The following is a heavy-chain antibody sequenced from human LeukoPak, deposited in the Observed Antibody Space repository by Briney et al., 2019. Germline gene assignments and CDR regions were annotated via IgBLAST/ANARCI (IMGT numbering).Heavy chain of an antibody. CDR3: ARGVTSGGECFDY. CDR1: GGSISSYY. Sequence: PSETLSLTCTVSGGSISSYYWSWIRQPPGKGLEWIGYIYYSGSTNYNPSLKSRVTISVDTSKNQFSLKLSSVTAADTAVYYCARGVTSGGECFDYWGQGTLVTVSS. V-gene: IGHV4-59*01. CDR2: IYYSGST. D-gene: IGHD3-10*01. J-gene: IGHJ4*02.